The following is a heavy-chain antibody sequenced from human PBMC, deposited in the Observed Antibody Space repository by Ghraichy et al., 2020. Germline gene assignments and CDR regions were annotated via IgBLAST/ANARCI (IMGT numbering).Heavy chain of an antibody. J-gene: IGHJ5*02. CDR1: GFIVSSNY. V-gene: IGHV3-53*01. D-gene: IGHD3-10*01. Sequence: GGSLRLSCAASGFIVSSNYMSWVRQAPGKGLEWVSVIYSGGNTYYADSVKGRFTISRDNSKNTLYLQTKSLRAEDTAVYYCARTAGVIRGVMDNWFDLWGQGTLVTVSS. CDR2: IYSGGNT. CDR3: ARTAGVIRGVMDNWFDL.